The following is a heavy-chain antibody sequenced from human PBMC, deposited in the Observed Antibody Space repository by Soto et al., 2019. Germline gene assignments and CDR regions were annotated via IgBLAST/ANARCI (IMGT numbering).Heavy chain of an antibody. CDR3: ARGILGPGDYYYGMDF. Sequence: GGSLRLSCAASRFTFSSYWMAWVRQAPGKGLEWVANIKQDGSEKLYVDSVKGRFTISRDNAQKSLYLQMNSLRAGDTALYYCARGILGPGDYYYGMDFWGQGTTVTVSS. CDR2: IKQDGSEK. V-gene: IGHV3-7*01. J-gene: IGHJ6*02. CDR1: RFTFSSYW. D-gene: IGHD7-27*01.